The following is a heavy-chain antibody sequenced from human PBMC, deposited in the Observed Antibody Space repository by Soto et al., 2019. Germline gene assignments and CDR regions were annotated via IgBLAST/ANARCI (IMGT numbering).Heavy chain of an antibody. CDR2: ISGGSDYI. CDR3: GRAGIVVVGAASRPLDH. V-gene: IGHV3-21*01. D-gene: IGHD2-15*01. CDR1: GFTFGSHS. Sequence: EVQMEESGGGLVKPGGSLRLSCVASGFTFGSHSMYWVRQAPGKGLEGVSSISGGSDYIFYADSVKGRFTSSRDNAMNSLYLQMNSLRAEDTAVYYCGRAGIVVVGAASRPLDHWGQGTLVTVSS. J-gene: IGHJ4*02.